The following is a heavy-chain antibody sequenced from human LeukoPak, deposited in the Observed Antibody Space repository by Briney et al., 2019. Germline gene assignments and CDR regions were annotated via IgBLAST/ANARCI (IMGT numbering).Heavy chain of an antibody. J-gene: IGHJ3*02. Sequence: PGGSLRLSCAASGFTFSNAWMSWVRQAPGKGLEYVSAISSNGGSTYYADSVKGRFTISRDNSKNTLYLQMSSLRAEDTAVYYCVKDTDGYNFPAANAFDIWGQGTMVTVSS. CDR1: GFTFSNAW. CDR2: ISSNGGST. CDR3: VKDTDGYNFPAANAFDI. V-gene: IGHV3-64D*09. D-gene: IGHD5-24*01.